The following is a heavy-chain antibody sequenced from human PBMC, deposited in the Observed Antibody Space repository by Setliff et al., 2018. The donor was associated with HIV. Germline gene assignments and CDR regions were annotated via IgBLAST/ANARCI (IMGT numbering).Heavy chain of an antibody. CDR3: ARDWNYFASGSNPFDI. J-gene: IGHJ3*02. D-gene: IGHD3-10*01. CDR2: ISAYNGKT. Sequence: ASVKVSCKTSGYSFNTYGIGWMRQAPGQGLEWMGWISAYNGKTNLAQRSQGRLTVTTDSSTSTAYMELRSLRSDDSAVYFCARDWNYFASGSNPFDIWGQGTRVTVSS. V-gene: IGHV1-18*01. CDR1: GYSFNTYG.